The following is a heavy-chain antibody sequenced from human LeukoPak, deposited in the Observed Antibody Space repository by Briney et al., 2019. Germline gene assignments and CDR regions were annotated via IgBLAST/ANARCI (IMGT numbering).Heavy chain of an antibody. Sequence: PGGSLRLSCAASGFTFSSYAMSWVRQAPGKGLEWVSAISGSGGSTYYADSVKGRFTISRDNAKNSLYLQMNSLRAEDTAVYYCARQGLLWFGEPLDYWGQGTLVTVSS. CDR3: ARQGLLWFGEPLDY. CDR2: ISGSGGST. CDR1: GFTFSSYA. J-gene: IGHJ4*02. D-gene: IGHD3-10*01. V-gene: IGHV3-23*01.